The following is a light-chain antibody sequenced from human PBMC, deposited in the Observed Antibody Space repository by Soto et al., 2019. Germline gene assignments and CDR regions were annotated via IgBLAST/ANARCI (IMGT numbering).Light chain of an antibody. CDR1: QSVNSN. CDR3: QQYNNWPRT. CDR2: GAS. Sequence: TVMTQSPATLSVSPGXRATLSCRASQSVNSNLAWYQQESGQPPRLLVFGASTRATGVPARFSGSGSGTEFTLTISSLQSEDFAVYYCQQYNNWPRTFGQGTKVDIK. V-gene: IGKV3-15*01. J-gene: IGKJ1*01.